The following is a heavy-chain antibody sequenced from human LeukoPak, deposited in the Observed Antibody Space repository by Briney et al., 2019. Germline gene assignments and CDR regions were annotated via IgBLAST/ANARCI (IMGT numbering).Heavy chain of an antibody. CDR2: LRGNGDT. J-gene: IGHJ4*02. D-gene: IGHD1-1*01. Sequence: GGSLRLSCAASGFSFSTYAMSWVREAPARGLEWVSSLRGNGDTFYADSVKGRFTLSRDDSRNTVYLQLNNLRVEDTAIYFCAKANWVSNADAVFWGQGTVVTVSS. V-gene: IGHV3-23*01. CDR1: GFSFSTYA. CDR3: AKANWVSNADAVF.